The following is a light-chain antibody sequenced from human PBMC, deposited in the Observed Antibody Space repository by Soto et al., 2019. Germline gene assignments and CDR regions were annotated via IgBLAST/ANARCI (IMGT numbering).Light chain of an antibody. CDR1: QSLLDSDDGNTY. CDR3: MQGTHWPWT. Sequence: DIVMTQTPLSLPVTPGEPASISCRSSQSLLDSDDGNTYLDWYLQKPGQSPQLLIYTVSYRDSGVPVRFSGSGSATDFTLRISRVEAEDVGIYYCMQGTHWPWTLGQGTKVDIK. J-gene: IGKJ1*01. CDR2: TVS. V-gene: IGKV2-40*01.